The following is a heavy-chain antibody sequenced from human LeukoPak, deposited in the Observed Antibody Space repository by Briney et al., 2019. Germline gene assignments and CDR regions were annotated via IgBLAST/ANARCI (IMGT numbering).Heavy chain of an antibody. CDR2: ISGSGGST. J-gene: IGHJ4*02. V-gene: IGHV3-23*01. D-gene: IGHD1-26*01. Sequence: GGSLRLSCAASGFTFSSYSMNWVRQAPGKGLEWVSAISGSGGSTYYADSVKGRFTISRDNSKNTLYLQMNSLRAEDTAVYYCAKDIAVGATLFDYWGQGTLVTVSS. CDR3: AKDIAVGATLFDY. CDR1: GFTFSSYS.